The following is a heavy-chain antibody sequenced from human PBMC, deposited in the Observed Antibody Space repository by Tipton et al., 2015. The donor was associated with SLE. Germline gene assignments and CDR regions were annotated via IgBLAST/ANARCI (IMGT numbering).Heavy chain of an antibody. D-gene: IGHD1-26*01. CDR2: IYYSGIT. J-gene: IGHJ4*02. V-gene: IGHV4-59*01. Sequence: TLSLTCTVSGGSISTYYWHLFRQPPGKGLVWVGYIYYSGITYSNPSLKSRVSISVDTTKNQFSLRLPSVTAADTAVYYCARGGGGYYDYWGQGTLVTVSS. CDR1: GGSISTYY. CDR3: ARGGGGYYDY.